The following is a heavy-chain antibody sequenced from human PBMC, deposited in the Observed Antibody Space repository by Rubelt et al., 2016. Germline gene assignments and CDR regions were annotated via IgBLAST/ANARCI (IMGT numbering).Heavy chain of an antibody. CDR2: INHSGST. V-gene: IGHV4-34*01. Sequence: QVQLRQWGAGLLKPSETLSLTCAVYGGSFSGYYWSWIRQPPGKGLEWIGEINHSGSTNYNPSLKSRVTIPVYPAKNHFSLKLSSVTAADTAVYYCARHLDLEAPFDYWGQGTLVTVSS. CDR1: GGSFSGYY. CDR3: ARHLDLEAPFDY. J-gene: IGHJ4*02. D-gene: IGHD3-3*02.